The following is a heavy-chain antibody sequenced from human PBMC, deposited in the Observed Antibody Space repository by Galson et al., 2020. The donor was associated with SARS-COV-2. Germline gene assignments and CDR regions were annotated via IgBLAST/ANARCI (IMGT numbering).Heavy chain of an antibody. V-gene: IGHV4-31*03. CDR3: ARLGPYYDSSPFDY. D-gene: IGHD3-22*01. CDR1: GGSISSGGYY. Sequence: SETLSLTCTVSGGSISSGGYYWSWIRQHPGKGLEWIGYIYYSGSTYYNPSLKSRVTISVDTSKNQFSLKLSSVTAADTAVYYCARLGPYYDSSPFDYWGQGTLVTVSS. CDR2: IYYSGST. J-gene: IGHJ4*02.